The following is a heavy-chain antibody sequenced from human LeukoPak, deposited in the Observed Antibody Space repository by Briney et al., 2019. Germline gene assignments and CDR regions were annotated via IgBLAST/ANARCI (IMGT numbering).Heavy chain of an antibody. CDR2: ISYDGSNK. CDR1: GFTFSSYG. CDR3: ARLGEDSYGYQTDFDS. Sequence: GGSLRLSCAASGFTFSSYGMHWVRQAPGKGLEWVAVISYDGSNKYYADSVKGRFTISRDNSKNTLFLQMNSLGPEDTAVYYCARLGEDSYGYQTDFDSWGQGTLVTVSS. J-gene: IGHJ4*02. V-gene: IGHV3-30*03. D-gene: IGHD5-18*01.